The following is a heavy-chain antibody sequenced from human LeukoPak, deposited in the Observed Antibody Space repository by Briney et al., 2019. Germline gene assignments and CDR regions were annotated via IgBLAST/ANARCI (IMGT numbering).Heavy chain of an antibody. CDR3: ARGSYGDYDGY. V-gene: IGHV3-66*01. CDR1: GFTVSSNY. D-gene: IGHD4-17*01. Sequence: GGPLRLSCAASGFTVSSNYMSWVRQAPGKGLEWVSVIYSGGSTYYADSVKGRFTISRDNSKNTLYLQMNSLRAEDTAVYYCARGSYGDYDGYWGQGTLVTVSS. CDR2: IYSGGST. J-gene: IGHJ4*02.